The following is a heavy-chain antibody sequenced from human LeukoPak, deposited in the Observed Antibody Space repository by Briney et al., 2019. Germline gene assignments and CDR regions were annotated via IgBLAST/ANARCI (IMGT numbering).Heavy chain of an antibody. CDR3: ARHFHQYYSGGSCASLDY. V-gene: IGHV4-39*01. D-gene: IGHD2-15*01. Sequence: PSESLSLTCTVSDGSISSNSYYWGLLRQPPGKGLEWIGSIYYSGSTYYNPSLKSRVTISVDTSKNQFSLKLSSVTAADTAVYYCARHFHQYYSGGSCASLDYWGQGTVVTVSS. J-gene: IGHJ4*02. CDR1: DGSISSNSYY. CDR2: IYYSGST.